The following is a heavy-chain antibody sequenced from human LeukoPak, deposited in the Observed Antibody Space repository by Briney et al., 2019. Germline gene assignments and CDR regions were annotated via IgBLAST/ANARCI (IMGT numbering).Heavy chain of an antibody. CDR2: IKHDGSGP. CDR3: ARAREITVSGTDYFDY. Sequence: GGSLRLSCVASGFTFDDYGMSWVRQAPGKGLEWVANIKHDGSGPSYLDSVRGRFTISRDNARNSLSLQMTSLRAEDTAVYYCARAREITVSGTDYFDYWGQGTLVTVSS. J-gene: IGHJ4*02. D-gene: IGHD6-19*01. V-gene: IGHV3-7*01. CDR1: GFTFDDYG.